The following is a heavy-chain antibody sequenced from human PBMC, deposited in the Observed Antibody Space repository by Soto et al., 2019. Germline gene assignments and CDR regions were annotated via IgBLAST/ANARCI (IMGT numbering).Heavy chain of an antibody. CDR1: GGSISSSSYY. D-gene: IGHD4-17*01. CDR2: IYYSGST. J-gene: IGHJ6*02. Sequence: SETLSLTCTVSGGSISSSSYYWGWIRQPPGKGLEWIGSIYYSGSTYYNPSLKSRVTISVDTSKNQFSLKLSSVTAADTAVYYCARDQREYGYYYGMDVWGQGTTVTVSS. CDR3: ARDQREYGYYYGMDV. V-gene: IGHV4-39*07.